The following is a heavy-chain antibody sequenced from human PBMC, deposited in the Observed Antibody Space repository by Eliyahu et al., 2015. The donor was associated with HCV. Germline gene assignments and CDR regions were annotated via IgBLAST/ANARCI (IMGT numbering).Heavy chain of an antibody. CDR1: GGSFSGYY. J-gene: IGHJ5*02. Sequence: QVQLQQWGAGLLKPSETLSLTCAAYGGSFSGYYWSWIRQPPGKGLEWIGEINHSGSTNYNPSLKSRVTISVDTSKNQFSLKLSSVTAADTAVYYCARVQGYCSSTSCYGGWFDPWGQGTLVTVSS. V-gene: IGHV4-34*01. D-gene: IGHD2-2*01. CDR2: INHSGST. CDR3: ARVQGYCSSTSCYGGWFDP.